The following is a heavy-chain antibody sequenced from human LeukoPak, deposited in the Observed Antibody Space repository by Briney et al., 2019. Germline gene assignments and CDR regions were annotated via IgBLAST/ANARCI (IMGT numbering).Heavy chain of an antibody. D-gene: IGHD6-19*01. V-gene: IGHV4-4*07. CDR3: ARELRSSGLEYYYYYYMDV. J-gene: IGHJ6*03. Sequence: SETLSLTCTVSGGSISSYYWSWIRQPAGKGLEWIGRIYTSGSTTSNPPLKSRVTMSVDTPKNQLALKLSAVTAADTAVYYCARELRSSGLEYYYYYYMDVWGKGTTVTISS. CDR2: IYTSGST. CDR1: GGSISSYY.